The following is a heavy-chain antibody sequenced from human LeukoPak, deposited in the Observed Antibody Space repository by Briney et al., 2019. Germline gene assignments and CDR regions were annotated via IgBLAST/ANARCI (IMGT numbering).Heavy chain of an antibody. CDR3: TTGTYYYDSSGYYIRYFDY. J-gene: IGHJ4*02. CDR2: IKSKTDGGTT. Sequence: PGGSLRLSCAASGFTFSNAWMSWVRQAPGKGLEWVGRIKSKTDGGTTDYAAPVKGRFTISRDDSKNTLYLQMNSLKTEDTAVYYCTTGTYYYDSSGYYIRYFDYWGQGTLVTVSP. D-gene: IGHD3-22*01. V-gene: IGHV3-15*01. CDR1: GFTFSNAW.